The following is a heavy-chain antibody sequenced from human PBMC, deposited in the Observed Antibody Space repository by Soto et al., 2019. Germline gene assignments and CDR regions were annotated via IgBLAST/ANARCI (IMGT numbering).Heavy chain of an antibody. CDR2: VYYGGNT. V-gene: IGHV4-61*01. Sequence: QVELQESGPGLVRPSETLSLTCTVSGVSVSSGSYYGSWIRQPPGQGLEWIGYVYYGGNTDYNPSLKSRVIISVDTSKNQFSLKLSSVTAADTAIYYCARTYSSSFPFDYWGQGTLVTVSS. CDR1: GVSVSSGSYY. CDR3: ARTYSSSFPFDY. D-gene: IGHD6-6*01. J-gene: IGHJ4*02.